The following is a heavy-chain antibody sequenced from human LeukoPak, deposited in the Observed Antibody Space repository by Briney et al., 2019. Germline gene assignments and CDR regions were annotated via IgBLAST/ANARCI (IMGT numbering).Heavy chain of an antibody. CDR1: GYTFTSYG. V-gene: IGHV1-18*01. CDR2: ISAYNGNT. Sequence: ASVKVSCKASGYTFTSYGISWVRQAPGQGLEWMGWISAYNGNTNYAQKLQSRVTMTTDTSTSTAYMELRSLRSDDTAVYYCAREGTYDSSGQFPYYFDYWGQGTLVTVSS. J-gene: IGHJ4*02. D-gene: IGHD3-22*01. CDR3: AREGTYDSSGQFPYYFDY.